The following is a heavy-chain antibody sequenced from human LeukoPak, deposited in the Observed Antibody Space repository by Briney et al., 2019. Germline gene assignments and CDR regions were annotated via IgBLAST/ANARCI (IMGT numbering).Heavy chain of an antibody. CDR1: GDSVSSASVA. Sequence: SQTLSLTCAISGDSVSSASVAWNWIRQSPSRGLEWLGRTYYRSKWYTDYVVSVRSRITINPDTSKNQFSLQLNSVTPEDTAVYYCARGRAAGSYYFDYWGQGTLVTASP. V-gene: IGHV6-1*01. J-gene: IGHJ4*02. D-gene: IGHD6-13*01. CDR3: ARGRAAGSYYFDY. CDR2: TYYRSKWYT.